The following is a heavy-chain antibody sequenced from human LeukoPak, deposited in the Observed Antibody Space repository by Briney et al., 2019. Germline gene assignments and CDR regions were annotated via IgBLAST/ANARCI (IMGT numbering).Heavy chain of an antibody. D-gene: IGHD1-1*01. CDR2: INPNSGGT. Sequence: ASVKVSCKTSGYTFTCYYMHWVRQAPGQGLEWMGRINPNSGGTNYAQKFQGRVTMTRDTSISTGYLELSRLRSDDTALYYCARGGAVLGTKYNWFDPWGQGTLVTVSS. V-gene: IGHV1-2*06. CDR1: GYTFTCYY. CDR3: ARGGAVLGTKYNWFDP. J-gene: IGHJ5*02.